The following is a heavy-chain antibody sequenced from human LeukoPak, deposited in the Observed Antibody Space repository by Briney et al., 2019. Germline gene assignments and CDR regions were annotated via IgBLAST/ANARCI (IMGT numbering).Heavy chain of an antibody. CDR2: INPSGGST. D-gene: IGHD4-17*01. CDR3: AGGKGNYGDPASFDY. Sequence: ASVKVSCKASGYTFTSYYMHWVRQAPGQGLEWKGIINPSGGSTSYAQKFQGRVTMTRDTSTSTVYMEVRSLRSDDTAVYYCAGGKGNYGDPASFDYWGQGTLVTVSS. J-gene: IGHJ4*02. V-gene: IGHV1-46*01. CDR1: GYTFTSYY.